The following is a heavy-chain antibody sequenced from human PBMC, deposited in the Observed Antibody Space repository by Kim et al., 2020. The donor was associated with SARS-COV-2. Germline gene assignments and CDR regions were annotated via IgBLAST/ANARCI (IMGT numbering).Heavy chain of an antibody. V-gene: IGHV3-30*18. D-gene: IGHD3-22*01. Sequence: GGSLRLSCAASGFTFSSYGMHWVRQAPGKGLEWVAVISYDGSNKYYADSVKGRFTISRDNSKNTLYLQMNSLRAEDTAVYYCAKDKPWYDSSGYYPGRWGQGTLVTVSS. CDR1: GFTFSSYG. CDR2: ISYDGSNK. CDR3: AKDKPWYDSSGYYPGR. J-gene: IGHJ4*02.